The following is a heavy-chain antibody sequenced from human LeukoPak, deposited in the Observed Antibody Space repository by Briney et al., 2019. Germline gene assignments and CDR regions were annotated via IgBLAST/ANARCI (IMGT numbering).Heavy chain of an antibody. CDR3: ARDGDDAFDI. CDR2: ISSSSSYI. J-gene: IGHJ3*02. V-gene: IGHV3-21*01. Sequence: PGGSLRLSCAASGFTFSSYGMNWVRQAPGKGLEWVSSISSSSSYIYYADSVKGRFTISRDNAKNSLYLQMNSLRAEDTAVYYCARDGDDAFDIWGQGTMVTVSS. CDR1: GFTFSSYG.